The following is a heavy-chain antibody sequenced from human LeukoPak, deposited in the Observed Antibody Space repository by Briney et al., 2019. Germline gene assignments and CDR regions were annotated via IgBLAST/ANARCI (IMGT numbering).Heavy chain of an antibody. CDR3: ARVRSDNNGWYNIDY. CDR2: ISSGGTT. V-gene: IGHV3-53*01. Sequence: GGSLRLSRAASGFTVSDNYMTWVRQAPGKGLEWVSLISSGGTTYSADSVKGRFTISRDNSKNTLYLQMNSLRGEDTAVYYCARVRSDNNGWYNIDYWGQGALITVSS. CDR1: GFTVSDNY. D-gene: IGHD6-19*01. J-gene: IGHJ4*02.